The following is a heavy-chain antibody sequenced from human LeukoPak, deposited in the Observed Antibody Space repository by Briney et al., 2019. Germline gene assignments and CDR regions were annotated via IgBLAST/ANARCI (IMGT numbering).Heavy chain of an antibody. CDR1: GYTFTNCY. V-gene: IGHV1-8*02. D-gene: IGHD3-22*01. J-gene: IGHJ3*02. CDR3: ARFPNYYDSSGYLDAFDI. CDR2: LNPNSGNT. Sequence: ASVKVSCQASGYTFTNCYIHWVRQAPGQGLEWMGWLNPNSGNTGYAQKFQGRVTMTRNTSISTAYMELSSLRSEDTAVYYCARFPNYYDSSGYLDAFDIWGQGTMVTVSS.